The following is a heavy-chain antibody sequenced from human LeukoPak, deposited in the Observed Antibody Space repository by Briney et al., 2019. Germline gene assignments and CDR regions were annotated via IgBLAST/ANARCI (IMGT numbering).Heavy chain of an antibody. V-gene: IGHV3-23*01. Sequence: PGGSLRLSCAASGFTFSSYAMIWVRQAPGKGLEWVSTVSGSGGSTYYADSVKGRFTISRDNSESTLYLQMNTLGAEDTAVYYCARDLDNSGWYVFDYWGQGNLVTVSS. D-gene: IGHD6-19*01. CDR1: GFTFSSYA. J-gene: IGHJ4*02. CDR3: ARDLDNSGWYVFDY. CDR2: VSGSGGST.